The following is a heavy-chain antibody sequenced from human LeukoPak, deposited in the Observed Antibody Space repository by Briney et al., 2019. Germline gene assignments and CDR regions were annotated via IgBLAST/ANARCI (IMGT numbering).Heavy chain of an antibody. CDR2: IYYSGST. CDR3: ARGRPYGSESYYKTKGFDP. V-gene: IGHV4-61*01. Sequence: SETLSLTCTVSGDSVSSGSYYWSWIRQPPGKGLEWIGYIYYSGSTNSNPSLKSRVTISVDTSKNQFSLKLSSVTAADTAVYYCARGRPYGSESYYKTKGFDPWGQGTLVTVSS. D-gene: IGHD3-10*01. CDR1: GDSVSSGSYY. J-gene: IGHJ5*02.